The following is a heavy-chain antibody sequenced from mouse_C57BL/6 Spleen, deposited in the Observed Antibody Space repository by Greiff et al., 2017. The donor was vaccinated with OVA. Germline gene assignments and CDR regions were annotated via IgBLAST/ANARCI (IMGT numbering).Heavy chain of an antibody. CDR1: GYAFTNYL. D-gene: IGHD2-3*01. V-gene: IGHV1-54*01. Sequence: QVHVKQSGAELVRPGTSVKVSCKASGYAFTNYLIEWVKQRPGQGLEWIGVINPGSGGTNYNEKFKGKATLTADKSSSTAYMQLSSLTSEDSAVYFCARGDDGYYVGFAYWGQGTLVTVSA. CDR2: INPGSGGT. J-gene: IGHJ3*01. CDR3: ARGDDGYYVGFAY.